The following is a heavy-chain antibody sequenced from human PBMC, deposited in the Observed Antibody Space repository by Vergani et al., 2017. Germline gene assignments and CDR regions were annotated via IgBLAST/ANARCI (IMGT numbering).Heavy chain of an antibody. CDR1: GFTFSSAW. V-gene: IGHV3-15*01. Sequence: EVQLVESGGGLVKRGGSLRLSCAASGFTFSSAWMSWVRQAPGKGLEWVARIRPKTDGETTDYAAPVKGRFTISRDDSKNTLYLQMNSLKTEDTAVYYCTNPTKVELRLYFDYWGQGTLVTVSS. CDR2: IRPKTDGETT. D-gene: IGHD3-3*01. J-gene: IGHJ4*02. CDR3: TNPTKVELRLYFDY.